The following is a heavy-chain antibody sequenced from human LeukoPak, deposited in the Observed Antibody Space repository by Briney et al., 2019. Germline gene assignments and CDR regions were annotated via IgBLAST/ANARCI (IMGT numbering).Heavy chain of an antibody. V-gene: IGHV3-48*03. J-gene: IGHJ5*02. CDR1: GFTFSSYA. D-gene: IGHD5-12*01. Sequence: GGSLRLSCTASGFTFSSYAMSWVRQAPGKGLEWVSYISSSGSTIYYADSVKGRFTISRDNAKNSLYLQMNSLRAEDTAVYYCARDEGVSGYDPWGQGTLVTVSS. CDR3: ARDEGVSGYDP. CDR2: ISSSGSTI.